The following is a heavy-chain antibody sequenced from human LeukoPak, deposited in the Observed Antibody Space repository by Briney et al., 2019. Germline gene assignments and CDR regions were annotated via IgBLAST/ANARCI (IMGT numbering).Heavy chain of an antibody. V-gene: IGHV4-39*01. D-gene: IGHD3-10*01. CDR2: IYYSGST. CDR3: ARQAVWFEGIFI. Sequence: SETLSLTCTVSGGSISSSSYYWGWIRQPPGKGLEWIGSIYYSGSTYYNPSLKSRVTISVDTSKNQFSLKLSSVTAADTAVYYCARQAVWFEGIFIWGQGTMVTVSS. CDR1: GGSISSSSYY. J-gene: IGHJ3*02.